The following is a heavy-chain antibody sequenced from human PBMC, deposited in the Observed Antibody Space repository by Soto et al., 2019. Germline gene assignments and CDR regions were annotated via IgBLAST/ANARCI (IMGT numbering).Heavy chain of an antibody. CDR2: IYYSGST. J-gene: IGHJ4*02. CDR1: GGSISSSSYY. V-gene: IGHV4-39*01. D-gene: IGHD3-9*01. Sequence: SETLSLTCTVSGGSISSSSYYWGWIRQPPGKGLEWIGSIYYSGSTYYNPSLKSRVTISVDTSRNQFSLKLSSVTAADTAVYYCARQQYYDILTGYSLLDYWGQGTLVTVSS. CDR3: ARQQYYDILTGYSLLDY.